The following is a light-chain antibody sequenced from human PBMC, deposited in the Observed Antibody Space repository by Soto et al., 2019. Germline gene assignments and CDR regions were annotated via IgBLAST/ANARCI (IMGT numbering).Light chain of an antibody. V-gene: IGLV3-1*01. J-gene: IGLJ1*01. CDR1: KLGDKY. CDR3: QAWDSSTQNV. Sequence: SYELTQPPSVSVSPGQTASITCSGDKLGDKYACWYQHKPGQSPVLVIYQDSKRPSGIPERFSGSNSGNTATLTISGTQAMDEADYYCQAWDSSTQNVFGTGTKVTVL. CDR2: QDS.